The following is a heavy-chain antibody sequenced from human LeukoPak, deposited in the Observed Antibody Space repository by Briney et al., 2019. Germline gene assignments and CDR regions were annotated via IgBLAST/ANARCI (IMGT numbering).Heavy chain of an antibody. Sequence: SQTLSLTCAISGDSVSSHTAAWSWIRLSPSRGLEWLGRTYYRSKWFNDYAVSVKSRITINPDTSKNQFSLHLNSMTPEDTAVYYCARELSHWYFGLWGRGTLVTVSA. V-gene: IGHV6-1*01. J-gene: IGHJ2*01. CDR2: TYYRSKWFN. CDR3: ARELSHWYFGL. CDR1: GDSVSSHTAA.